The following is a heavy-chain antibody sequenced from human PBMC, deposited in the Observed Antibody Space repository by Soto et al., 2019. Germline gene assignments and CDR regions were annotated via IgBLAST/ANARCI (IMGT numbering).Heavy chain of an antibody. Sequence: PSETLSGTCTDSGASINSGNFYWNWIRHLPGKGPEWIGDIYYRGSTYYNPSLKSRVTIALDTSKNQFSLNLTSVTAADTAVYFCARALDPRWFDPWGQGTLVTVSS. CDR3: ARALDPRWFDP. V-gene: IGHV4-31*02. CDR1: GASINSGNFY. CDR2: IYYRGST. J-gene: IGHJ5*02.